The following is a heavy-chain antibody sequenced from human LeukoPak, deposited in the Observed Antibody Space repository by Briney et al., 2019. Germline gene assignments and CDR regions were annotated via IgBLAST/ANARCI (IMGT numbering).Heavy chain of an antibody. CDR1: GFTFSSYE. CDR3: ARDTAAGTSY. D-gene: IGHD6-13*01. V-gene: IGHV3-53*04. CDR2: IYSGGST. Sequence: GGSLRLSCAASGFTFSSYEMNWVRQAPGKGLEWVSVIYSGGSTYYADSVKGRFTISRHNSKNTLYLQMNSLRAEDTAVYYCARDTAAGTSYWGQGTLVTVSS. J-gene: IGHJ4*02.